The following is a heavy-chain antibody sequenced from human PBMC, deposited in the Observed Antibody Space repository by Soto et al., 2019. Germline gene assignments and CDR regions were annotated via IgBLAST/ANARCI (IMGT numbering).Heavy chain of an antibody. Sequence: QVQLVESGGGVVQPGRSLRLSCAASGFTFSSYGMHWVRQAPGKGLEWVAVISYDGSNKYYAGSVKGRFTISRDNSKNTLYLQMNSLRAEDTAVYYCAKDLTYCSGGSCTKFYYYMDVWGKGTTVTVSS. J-gene: IGHJ6*03. CDR1: GFTFSSYG. CDR2: ISYDGSNK. CDR3: AKDLTYCSGGSCTKFYYYMDV. D-gene: IGHD2-15*01. V-gene: IGHV3-30*18.